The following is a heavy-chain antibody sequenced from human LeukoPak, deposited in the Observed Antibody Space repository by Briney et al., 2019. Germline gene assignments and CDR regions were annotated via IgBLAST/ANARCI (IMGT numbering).Heavy chain of an antibody. D-gene: IGHD3-22*01. J-gene: IGHJ4*02. CDR1: GFTFSSYA. Sequence: PGGSLRLSCAASGFTFSSYAMSWVRQAPGKGLEWVSAISGGGGSTYYADSVKGRFTISRDNSKNTLYLQMNSLRAEDTAVYYCAKDWYYYDSSGYGALDYWGQGTLVTVSS. CDR3: AKDWYYYDSSGYGALDY. CDR2: ISGGGGST. V-gene: IGHV3-23*01.